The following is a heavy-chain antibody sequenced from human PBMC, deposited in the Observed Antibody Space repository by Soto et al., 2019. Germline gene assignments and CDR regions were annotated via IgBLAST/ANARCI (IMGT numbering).Heavy chain of an antibody. V-gene: IGHV3-74*01. CDR3: ARGYSSGPDS. J-gene: IGHJ4*02. D-gene: IGHD6-19*01. Sequence: EVQLVESGGGLVQPGGSLRLSCAASGFTFSNHWMHWVRQAPGKGLEWVSRINSDGSTTTYADSVKGRFTIFRHNAKNTLYLQLNILRAEDTALYYCARGYSSGPDSWGQGTLVTVSS. CDR1: GFTFSNHW. CDR2: INSDGSTT.